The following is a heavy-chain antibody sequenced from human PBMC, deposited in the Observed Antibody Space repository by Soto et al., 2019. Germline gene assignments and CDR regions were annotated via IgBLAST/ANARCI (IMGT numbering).Heavy chain of an antibody. Sequence: GGSLRLSGAASGFTFSSYAMSWVRQSPGKGLEWVSAISGSGVITYYADSVNGRFTISIDNSKNTLYLQMNSLRAEDTAVYYCAKDPMEGFAFDIWGQGTMVTVSS. CDR2: ISGSGVIT. J-gene: IGHJ3*02. CDR1: GFTFSSYA. V-gene: IGHV3-23*01. D-gene: IGHD2-8*01. CDR3: AKDPMEGFAFDI.